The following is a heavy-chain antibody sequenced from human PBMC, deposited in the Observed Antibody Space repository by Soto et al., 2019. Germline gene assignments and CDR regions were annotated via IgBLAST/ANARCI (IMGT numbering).Heavy chain of an antibody. CDR3: ARDQEYSTSGLYWFDL. V-gene: IGHV1-18*04. CDR2: ISAYNGDT. J-gene: IGHJ5*02. Sequence: VQLVQSGPEVKKPGASVKVSCKASGYTFTSFGITWVRQAPGQDLEWMGWISAYNGDTNYAPRLQGRATMTTDTSTTTVYMELKNLKSDDTAVYYCARDQEYSTSGLYWFDLWGQGTLVTVSS. CDR1: GYTFTSFG. D-gene: IGHD6-6*01.